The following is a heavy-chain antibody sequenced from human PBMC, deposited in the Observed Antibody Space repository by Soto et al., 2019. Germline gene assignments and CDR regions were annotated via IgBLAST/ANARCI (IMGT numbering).Heavy chain of an antibody. V-gene: IGHV1-46*01. D-gene: IGHD6-13*01. CDR1: GYSFITFY. Sequence: QVQLVQSGAELKKPGASVKISCKASGYSFITFYIHWVRQAPGQGLEWMGIINPSGGVTGHAQKCQGRVSMTRDTSTSTVYMELSSLRSDDTAVYFCTREAAAAGFDYWGQGTLVAVSS. J-gene: IGHJ4*02. CDR2: INPSGGVT. CDR3: TREAAAAGFDY.